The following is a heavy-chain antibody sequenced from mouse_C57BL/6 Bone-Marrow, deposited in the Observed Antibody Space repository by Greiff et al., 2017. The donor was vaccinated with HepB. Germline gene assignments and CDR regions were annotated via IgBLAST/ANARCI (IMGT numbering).Heavy chain of an antibody. Sequence: QVQLKESGAELVKPGASVKMSCKASGYTFTTYPIEWMKQNHGKSLEWIGNFHPYNDDTKYNEKFKGKATLTVEKSSSTVYLELSRLTSDDSAVYYCARQGDYGNYAAMDYWGQGTSVTVSS. V-gene: IGHV1-47*01. D-gene: IGHD2-1*01. CDR2: FHPYNDDT. J-gene: IGHJ4*01. CDR3: ARQGDYGNYAAMDY. CDR1: GYTFTTYP.